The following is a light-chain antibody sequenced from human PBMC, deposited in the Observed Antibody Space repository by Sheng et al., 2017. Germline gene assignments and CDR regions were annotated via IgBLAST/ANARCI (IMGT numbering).Light chain of an antibody. V-gene: IGKV3-20*01. CDR1: QSVSNSY. CDR3: QQYSYSPPWT. CDR2: GAS. Sequence: EIVLTQSPGNLSLSPGERATLSCRASQSVSNSYLAWYQQKPGQAPRLLMYGASSRATGIPDRFSGSGSGTDFTLTISGLEPEDFAMYYCQQYSYSPPWTFGPTGPRWK. J-gene: IGKJ1*01.